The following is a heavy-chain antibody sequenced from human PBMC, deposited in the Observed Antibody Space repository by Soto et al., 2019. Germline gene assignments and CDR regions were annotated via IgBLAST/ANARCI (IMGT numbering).Heavy chain of an antibody. J-gene: IGHJ4*02. CDR1: GYTLTELS. CDR2: FDPEDGET. D-gene: IGHD3-10*01. V-gene: IGHV1-24*01. CDR3: ATKPKELLTSPFDY. Sequence: SVKVCCNVSGYTLTELSIHWVRQAPGKGLEWMGGFDPEDGETIYAQKFQGRVTMTEDTSTDTAYMELSSLRSEDTAVYYCATKPKELLTSPFDYWGQGTLVTVSS.